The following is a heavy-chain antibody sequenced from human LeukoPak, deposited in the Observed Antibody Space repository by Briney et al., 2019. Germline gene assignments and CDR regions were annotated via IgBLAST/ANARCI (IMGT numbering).Heavy chain of an antibody. CDR1: GYTFTDHF. CDR3: ATPYGTGTYVDY. Sequence: GASVKVSCKASGYTFTDHFMHWVRQAPGQGLEWMGWINPNTGGTKYAQKYQGRVTMTRDTSTSTAYMELSRLRSDDAAVYYCATPYGTGTYVDYWGQGTLVTVSS. CDR2: INPNTGGT. V-gene: IGHV1-2*02. D-gene: IGHD3-10*01. J-gene: IGHJ4*02.